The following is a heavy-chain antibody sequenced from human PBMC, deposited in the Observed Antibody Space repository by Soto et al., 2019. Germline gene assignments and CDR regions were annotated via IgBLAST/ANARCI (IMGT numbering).Heavy chain of an antibody. V-gene: IGHV4-31*03. CDR3: ARGQNYYLY. Sequence: SETLSLTCTVSGGSISSGGDYWSWIRQHPGKGLEWIGYIYSNGNTYYNPSLKSRVTISVDTSKNQFSLKLSSVTAADTAVYYRARGQNYYLYWGQGTLVTVSS. J-gene: IGHJ4*02. CDR1: GGSISSGGDY. CDR2: IYSNGNT. D-gene: IGHD3-10*01.